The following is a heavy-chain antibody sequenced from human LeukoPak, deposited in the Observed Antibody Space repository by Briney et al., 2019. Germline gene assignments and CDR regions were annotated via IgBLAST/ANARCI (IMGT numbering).Heavy chain of an antibody. D-gene: IGHD4-17*01. J-gene: IGHJ4*02. CDR1: GGSITIYY. CDR3: ARGGDYGDLRYFDY. CDR2: IYYRGST. V-gene: IGHV4-59*01. Sequence: SETLSLTCTVSGGSITIYYLSWIRQPPGEGLEWIGYIYYRGSTNYNPTLKSRVTFPVDTSKNQFSLKLNSVTAADTAVYYCARGGDYGDLRYFDYWGQGTLVTVSS.